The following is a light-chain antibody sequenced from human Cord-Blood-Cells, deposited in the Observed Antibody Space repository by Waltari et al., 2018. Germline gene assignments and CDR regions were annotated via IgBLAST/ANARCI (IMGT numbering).Light chain of an antibody. V-gene: IGLV2-14*03. CDR2: DVS. CDR3: SSYTSSSTLV. CDR1: SSDVGGYNY. J-gene: IGLJ1*01. Sequence: QSALTQPASVSGSPGQSITISCTGTSSDVGGYNYVSWYQQHPGKAPKRLIYDVSNRPSGVSNRFSGSKSGNTASLTISELQAEDEADYYCSSYTSSSTLVFGTGTKVTVL.